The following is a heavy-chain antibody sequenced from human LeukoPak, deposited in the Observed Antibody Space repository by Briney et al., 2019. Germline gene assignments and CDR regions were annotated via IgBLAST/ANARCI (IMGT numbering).Heavy chain of an antibody. CDR3: ARVGTTYYYDSSAPPFDY. CDR1: GYTFTSYY. J-gene: IGHJ4*02. D-gene: IGHD3-22*01. V-gene: IGHV1-18*04. CDR2: ISAYNGNT. Sequence: ASVKVSCKASGYTFTSYYMHWVRQAPGQGLEWMGWISAYNGNTNYAQKLQGRVTMTTGTSTSTAYMELRSLRSDDTAVYYCARVGTTYYYDSSAPPFDYWGQGTLVTVSS.